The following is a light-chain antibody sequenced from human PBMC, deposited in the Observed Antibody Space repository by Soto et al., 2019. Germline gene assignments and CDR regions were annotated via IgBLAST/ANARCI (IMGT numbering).Light chain of an antibody. J-gene: IGLJ1*01. CDR3: QSYDSSRTYV. Sequence: QSVLTQPPSVSGAPGQTVTISCTGSSSNIGAGYDVPWYQQLPGTAPKLLIYGDSNRPSGVSDRFSGSKSGTSASLAITGLQAEDEADYYCQSYDSSRTYVFGTGTKVTVL. CDR1: SSNIGAGYD. V-gene: IGLV1-40*01. CDR2: GDS.